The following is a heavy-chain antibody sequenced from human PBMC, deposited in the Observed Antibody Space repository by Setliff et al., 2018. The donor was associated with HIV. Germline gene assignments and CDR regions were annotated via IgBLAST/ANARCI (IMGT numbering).Heavy chain of an antibody. CDR3: ARDRSTWNYGKNYMDV. CDR2: IDYSGST. V-gene: IGHV4-59*12. D-gene: IGHD1-7*01. J-gene: IGHJ6*03. Sequence: SETLSLTCTVSGGSISEYYWSWIRQPPGKGLEWIGYIDYSGSTNYNPSLKSRVTISVDTSKNQFSLKLSSVTAADTAVYYCARDRSTWNYGKNYMDVWGKGTTVTVS. CDR1: GGSISEYY.